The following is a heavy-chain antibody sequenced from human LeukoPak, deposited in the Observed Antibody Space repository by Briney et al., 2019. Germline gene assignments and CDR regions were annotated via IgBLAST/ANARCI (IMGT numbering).Heavy chain of an antibody. CDR2: INSDGSST. J-gene: IGHJ6*03. CDR3: ARGGSYDFWSGYFTGYYMDV. CDR1: GFTFSSYW. V-gene: IGHV3-74*01. Sequence: TGGSLRLSCAASGFTFSSYWMHWVRQAPGKGLVWVSRINSDGSSTSYADSVKGRFTISRDNTKNTLSLKMTSLRAEDTAVYYCARGGSYDFWSGYFTGYYMDVWGKGTTVTVSS. D-gene: IGHD3-3*01.